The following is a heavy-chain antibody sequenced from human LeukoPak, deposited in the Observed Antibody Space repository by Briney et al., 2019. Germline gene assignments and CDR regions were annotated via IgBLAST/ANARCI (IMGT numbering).Heavy chain of an antibody. J-gene: IGHJ3*02. CDR2: ISYDGSNK. V-gene: IGHV3-30*03. CDR1: GFTFSSYG. D-gene: IGHD6-13*01. CDR3: ARGYGSSWPDGFDI. Sequence: PGGSLRLSCAASGFTFSSYGMHWVRQAPGKGLEWVAVISYDGSNKYYADSVKGRFTISRDSSKNTLYLQMNSLRVDDTAVYCCARGYGSSWPDGFDIWGQGTMVTVSS.